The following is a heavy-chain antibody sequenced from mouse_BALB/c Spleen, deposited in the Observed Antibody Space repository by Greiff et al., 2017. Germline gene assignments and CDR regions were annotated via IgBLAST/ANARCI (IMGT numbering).Heavy chain of an antibody. CDR3: TRHYRYEEAGAMDY. V-gene: IGHV1-5*01. Sequence: EVQLQESGTVLARPGASVKMSCKASGYSFTSYWMHWVKQRPGQGLEWIGAIYPGNSDTSYNQKFKGKAKLTAVTSASTAYMELSSLTNEDSAVYYCTRHYRYEEAGAMDYWGQGTSVTVSS. D-gene: IGHD2-14*01. CDR1: GYSFTSYW. J-gene: IGHJ4*01. CDR2: IYPGNSDT.